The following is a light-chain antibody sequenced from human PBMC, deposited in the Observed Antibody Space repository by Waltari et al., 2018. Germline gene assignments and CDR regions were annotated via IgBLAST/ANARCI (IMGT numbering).Light chain of an antibody. J-gene: IGLJ1*01. CDR1: SSYVGGYNY. V-gene: IGLV2-11*01. Sequence: QSALTQPRSVSGSPGQSVTISCTGTSSYVGGYNYGPWYQQHPGKAPKLMIYDVSKRPSGVPDRFSGSKSGNTASLTISGLQAEDEADYYCCSYAGSYTYFFGTGTKVTVL. CDR3: CSYAGSYTYF. CDR2: DVS.